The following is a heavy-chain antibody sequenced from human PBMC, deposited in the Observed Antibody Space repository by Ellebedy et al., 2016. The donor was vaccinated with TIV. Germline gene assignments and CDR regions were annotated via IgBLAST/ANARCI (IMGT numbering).Heavy chain of an antibody. Sequence: GGSLRLXCAASGFIFSDYSMHWVRQAPGKGLEWAAVIWYDGSNKYHADSVKGRFTISRDNSKNTLYLEMNSLRAEDTAVYYCVRAPRGQYYFDYWGQGTLVTVSS. D-gene: IGHD5-12*01. CDR2: IWYDGSNK. CDR1: GFIFSDYS. CDR3: VRAPRGQYYFDY. J-gene: IGHJ4*02. V-gene: IGHV3-33*08.